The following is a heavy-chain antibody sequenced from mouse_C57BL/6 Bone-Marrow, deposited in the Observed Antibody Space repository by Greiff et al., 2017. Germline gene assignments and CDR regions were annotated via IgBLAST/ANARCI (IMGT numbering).Heavy chain of an antibody. Sequence: VQVVESGAELVRPGTSVKMSCKASGYTFTNYWIGWAKQRPGHGLEWIGDIYPGGGYTNYNEKFKGKATLTADKSSSTAYMQFSSLTSEDSAIYYCARCYYGNLDYWGQGTTLTVSS. V-gene: IGHV1-63*01. D-gene: IGHD2-1*01. CDR3: ARCYYGNLDY. J-gene: IGHJ2*01. CDR2: IYPGGGYT. CDR1: GYTFTNYW.